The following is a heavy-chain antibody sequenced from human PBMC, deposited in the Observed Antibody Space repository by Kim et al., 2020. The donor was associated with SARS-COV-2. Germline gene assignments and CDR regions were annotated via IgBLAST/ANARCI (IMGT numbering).Heavy chain of an antibody. J-gene: IGHJ4*02. D-gene: IGHD3-10*01. V-gene: IGHV3-23*01. Sequence: GGSTYYADSVKGRFTSSRDDSKNTLYLQMNSLRAEDTAVYYCANPSGSYKNWGQGTLVTVSS. CDR2: GGST. CDR3: ANPSGSYKN.